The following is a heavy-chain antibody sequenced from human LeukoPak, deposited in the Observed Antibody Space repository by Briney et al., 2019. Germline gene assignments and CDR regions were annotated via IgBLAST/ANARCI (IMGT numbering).Heavy chain of an antibody. CDR3: ARGSQTYYDILTGYYPTSSYFDY. CDR2: ISSSSSTI. D-gene: IGHD3-9*01. CDR1: GFTFSSYS. Sequence: PGGSLRLSCAASGFTFSSYSMNWVRQAPGKGLEWVSYISSSSSTIYYADSVKGRFTISRDNAKNSLYLQMNSLRAEDTAVYYCARGSQTYYDILTGYYPTSSYFDYWGQGTLVTVSS. V-gene: IGHV3-48*01. J-gene: IGHJ4*02.